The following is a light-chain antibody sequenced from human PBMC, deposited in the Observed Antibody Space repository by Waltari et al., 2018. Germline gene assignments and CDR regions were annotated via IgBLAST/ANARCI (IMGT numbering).Light chain of an antibody. V-gene: IGKV3-20*01. CDR2: QAS. J-gene: IGKJ1*01. Sequence: EIVLTQSPGTVSLSPGDRATLSCRASQSVRIYLARYQQKPGQAPRLLIYQASTRATGIPDRFSASGSGTDFSLTISRLEPEDFAMYYCQQYVESPATFGQGTKVEIK. CDR3: QQYVESPAT. CDR1: QSVRIY.